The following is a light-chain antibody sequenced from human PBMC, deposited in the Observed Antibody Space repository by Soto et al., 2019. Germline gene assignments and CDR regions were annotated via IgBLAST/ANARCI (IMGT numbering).Light chain of an antibody. Sequence: EVVMTQSPATLSVSPGERATLSCRASQSVSTNLAWYQQKPGQAPRLLIYGASTRATDIPARFSGSGSGTELTLTISSLQSEDFAVYCCQQYNNWPYTFGQGTKLEIK. CDR2: GAS. CDR1: QSVSTN. CDR3: QQYNNWPYT. J-gene: IGKJ2*01. V-gene: IGKV3-15*01.